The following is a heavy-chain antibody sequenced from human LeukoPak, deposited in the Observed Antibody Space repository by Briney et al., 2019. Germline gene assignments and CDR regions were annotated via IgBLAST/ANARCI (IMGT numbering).Heavy chain of an antibody. V-gene: IGHV3-7*03. CDR1: GFTFSNYW. D-gene: IGHD1-26*01. J-gene: IGHJ4*02. CDR2: MKPDGSEK. Sequence: GGSLRLSCAASGFTFSNYWMSWVRQAPGKGLEWVANMKPDGSEKYYVDSVKGRFTISRDNSKNTLYLQMNSLRAEDTAVYYCATGELPWHFDYWGQGTLVTVSS. CDR3: ATGELPWHFDY.